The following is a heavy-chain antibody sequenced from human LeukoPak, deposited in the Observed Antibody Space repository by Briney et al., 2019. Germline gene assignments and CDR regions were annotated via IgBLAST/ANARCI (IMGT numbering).Heavy chain of an antibody. Sequence: SETLSLTCAVSGGSISSGGYSWSWIRQPPGKGLEWIGYIYHSGSTYYNPSLKSRVTISVDTSKNQFSLKLSSVTAADTAVYYCVRWVYYYDSTGQYDYWGQGTLVTVSS. CDR1: GGSISSGGYS. D-gene: IGHD3-22*01. J-gene: IGHJ4*02. CDR3: VRWVYYYDSTGQYDY. V-gene: IGHV4-30-2*05. CDR2: IYHSGST.